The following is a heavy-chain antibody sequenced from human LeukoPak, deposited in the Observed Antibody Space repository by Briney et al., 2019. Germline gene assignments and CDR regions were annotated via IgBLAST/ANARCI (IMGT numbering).Heavy chain of an antibody. CDR1: GFTFSSYA. CDR2: ISYDGSNK. Sequence: PGGSLRLSCAASGFTFSSYAMHWVRQAPGKGLEWVAVISYDGSNKYYADSVKGRFTISRDNSKNTLYLQMNSLRAEDTAVYYCARAGSIAAPTDYWGQGTLVTVSS. J-gene: IGHJ4*02. D-gene: IGHD6-6*01. CDR3: ARAGSIAAPTDY. V-gene: IGHV3-30*01.